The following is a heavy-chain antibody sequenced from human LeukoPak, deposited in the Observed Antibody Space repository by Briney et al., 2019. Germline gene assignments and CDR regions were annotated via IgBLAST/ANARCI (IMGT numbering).Heavy chain of an antibody. Sequence: GGSLRLSCAASEFSVGSNYMTWVRQAPGKGLEWVSLIYSGGSTYYADSVKGRFTISRDNSKNTLYLQMNSLRAEDTAVYYCARQYYYGSGSYYFDYWGQGTLVTVSS. D-gene: IGHD3-10*01. CDR3: ARQYYYGSGSYYFDY. J-gene: IGHJ4*02. CDR1: EFSVGSNY. V-gene: IGHV3-66*04. CDR2: IYSGGST.